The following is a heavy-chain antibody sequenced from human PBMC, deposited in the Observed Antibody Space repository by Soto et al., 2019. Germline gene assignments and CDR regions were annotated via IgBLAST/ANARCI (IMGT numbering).Heavy chain of an antibody. J-gene: IGHJ6*02. CDR2: TTGSGGTT. V-gene: IGHV3-23*01. CDR3: AREGVAPYYYYGMDV. D-gene: IGHD5-12*01. CDR1: GFTFTYYA. Sequence: GGSLRLSCVASGFTFTYYAMSWVRQAPGKGLQWVSSTTGSGGTTNYAQTFQGRVTMTTDTSTSTVHMEVRSLRSDDTAVYYCAREGVAPYYYYGMDVWGQGTPVTVSS.